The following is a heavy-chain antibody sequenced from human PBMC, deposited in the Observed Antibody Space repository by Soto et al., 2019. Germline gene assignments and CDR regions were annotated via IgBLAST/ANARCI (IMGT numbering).Heavy chain of an antibody. Sequence: GGSLRLSCAASGLTFGSYWMSWVRQAPGKGLEWVANIKQEGSEKYYLDSVKGRFTISRDNAKKSLFLQMNSLRAEDTAIYYCAREAASGGWYDSWGQGS. J-gene: IGHJ5*01. CDR1: GLTFGSYW. V-gene: IGHV3-7*03. D-gene: IGHD6-25*01. CDR2: IKQEGSEK. CDR3: AREAASGGWYDS.